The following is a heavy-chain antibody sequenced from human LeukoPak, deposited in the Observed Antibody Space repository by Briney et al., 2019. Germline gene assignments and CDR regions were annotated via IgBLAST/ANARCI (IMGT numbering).Heavy chain of an antibody. CDR2: IWYDGSNK. V-gene: IGHV3-33*01. CDR3: ARKKNSGYDALFDY. D-gene: IGHD5-12*01. CDR1: GFTFRNYG. Sequence: GGSLTLSCAASGFTFRNYGMQWVRQGPGTGLEGVAFIWYDGSNKYYADSVKCRFTISRDNSKNTLYLQMHSLRADDTAVYYCARKKNSGYDALFDYWGQGTLVTVSS. J-gene: IGHJ4*02.